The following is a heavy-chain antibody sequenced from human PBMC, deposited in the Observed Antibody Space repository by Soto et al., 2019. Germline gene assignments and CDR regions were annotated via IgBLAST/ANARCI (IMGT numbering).Heavy chain of an antibody. CDR2: IIPIFGTA. J-gene: IGHJ6*02. D-gene: IGHD3-10*01. CDR3: AREPITMVRGATGETYYYYYGMDV. CDR1: GGTFSSYA. V-gene: IGHV1-69*13. Sequence: SVKVSCKASGGTFSSYAISWVRQAPGQGLEWMGGIIPIFGTANYAQKFQGRVTITADESTSTAYMELSSLRSEDTAVYYCAREPITMVRGATGETYYYYYGMDVWGQGTTVTVSS.